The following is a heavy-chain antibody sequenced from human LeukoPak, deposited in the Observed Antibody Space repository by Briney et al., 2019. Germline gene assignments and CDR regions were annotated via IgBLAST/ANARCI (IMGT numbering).Heavy chain of an antibody. V-gene: IGHV3-53*01. CDR1: GFTVSGSY. CDR2: IHSDGST. CDR3: AKELWFGEPV. Sequence: PGGSLRLSCAASGFTVSGSYMSWVRQAPGKGLEWVSLIHSDGSTYYADSVKGRFTISRDKNTLYLQMNSLGAEDTAVYYCAKELWFGEPVWGQGTTVTASS. D-gene: IGHD3-10*01. J-gene: IGHJ6*02.